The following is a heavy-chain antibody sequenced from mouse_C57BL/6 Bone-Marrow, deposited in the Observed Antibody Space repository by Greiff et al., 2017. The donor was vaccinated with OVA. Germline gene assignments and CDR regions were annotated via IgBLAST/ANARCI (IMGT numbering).Heavy chain of an antibody. D-gene: IGHD2-4*01. CDR2: IDPENGDT. Sequence: DVKLQESGAELVRPGASVKLSCTASGFNIKDDYMHWVKQRPEQGLEWIGWIDPENGDTEYASKFQGKATITADTSSNTAYLQLSSLTSEDTAVYYCTTLYYDYDEAMDYWGQGTSVTVSS. CDR1: GFNIKDDY. V-gene: IGHV14-4*01. J-gene: IGHJ4*01. CDR3: TTLYYDYDEAMDY.